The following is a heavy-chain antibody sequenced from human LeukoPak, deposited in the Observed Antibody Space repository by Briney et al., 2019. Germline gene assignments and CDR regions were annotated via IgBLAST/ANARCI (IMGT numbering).Heavy chain of an antibody. V-gene: IGHV4-61*02. CDR1: GGSISSGSYY. CDR3: ARGYYDSSGYYVY. D-gene: IGHD3-22*01. CDR2: IYTSGST. Sequence: SETLSLTCTVSGGSISSGSYYWSWIRQPAGKGLEWIGRIYTSGSTNYNPSLKSRVTISVDTSKNQFSLKLSSVTAADTAVYYCARGYYDSSGYYVYWGQGTLVTVSS. J-gene: IGHJ4*02.